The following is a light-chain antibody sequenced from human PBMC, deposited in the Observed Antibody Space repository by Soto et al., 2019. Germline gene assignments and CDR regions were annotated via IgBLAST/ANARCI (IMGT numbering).Light chain of an antibody. V-gene: IGKV3-20*01. CDR1: QSVSNNY. CDR2: GAS. J-gene: IGKJ1*01. CDR3: QQYGSSGT. Sequence: ENVLTPSPGTLSLSPGERGNLSCSASQSVSNNYLAWYQQKPGQAPRLLIYGASNRATGIPDRFSGSGSGTDFTLTISRLEPEDFAVYYCQQYGSSGTFGQGTKVDIK.